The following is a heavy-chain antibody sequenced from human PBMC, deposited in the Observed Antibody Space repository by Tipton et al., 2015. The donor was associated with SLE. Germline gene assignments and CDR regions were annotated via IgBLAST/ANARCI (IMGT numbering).Heavy chain of an antibody. Sequence: SLRLSCAASGFTFSSYGMHWVRQAPGKGLEWVAVIWYDGSNKYYADSVKGRFTISRDNSKNTLYLQMNSLRAEDTAVYYCARGGDFLRGYFDLWGRGTLVTVSS. CDR2: IWYDGSNK. CDR1: GFTFSSYG. D-gene: IGHD2/OR15-2a*01. CDR3: ARGGDFLRGYFDL. V-gene: IGHV3-33*01. J-gene: IGHJ2*01.